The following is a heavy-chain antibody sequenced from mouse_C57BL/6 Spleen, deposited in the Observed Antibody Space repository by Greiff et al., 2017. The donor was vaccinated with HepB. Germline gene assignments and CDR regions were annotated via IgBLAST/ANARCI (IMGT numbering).Heavy chain of an antibody. V-gene: IGHV1-26*01. J-gene: IGHJ4*01. CDR2: INPNNGGT. CDR3: ARRLWSREMGDY. D-gene: IGHD1-1*01. CDR1: GYTFTDYY. Sequence: EVQLQQSGPELVKPGASVKISCKASGYTFTDYYMNWVKQSHGKSLEWIGDINPNNGGTSYNQKFKGKATLTVDKSSSTAYMELRSLTSEDSAVYYCARRLWSREMGDYWGQGTSVTVSS.